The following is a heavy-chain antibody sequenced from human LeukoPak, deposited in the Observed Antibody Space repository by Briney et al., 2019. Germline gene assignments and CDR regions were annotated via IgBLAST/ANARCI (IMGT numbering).Heavy chain of an antibody. Sequence: ASVKVSCKASGYTFTSYYIHWVRQAPGQGLEWMGIINPSGGSTNYAQKFQGRVTMTRHTSISTAYMELSSLRSEDTAVYYCARGPPLGPEDYWGQGTLVTVSS. J-gene: IGHJ4*02. CDR3: ARGPPLGPEDY. V-gene: IGHV1-46*01. CDR1: GYTFTSYY. CDR2: INPSGGST.